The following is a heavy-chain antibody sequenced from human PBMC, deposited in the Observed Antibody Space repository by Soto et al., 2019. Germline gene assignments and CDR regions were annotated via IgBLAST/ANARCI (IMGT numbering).Heavy chain of an antibody. CDR3: TTDLAAAGMFDYYYYGMDV. Sequence: GGSLRLSCAASGFTFSNAWMSWVRQAPGKGLEWVGRIKSKTDGGTTDYAAPVKGRFTISRDDSKNTLYLQMNSLKTEDTAVYYCTTDLAAAGMFDYYYYGMDVWGQGTTVTVSS. CDR2: IKSKTDGGTT. J-gene: IGHJ6*02. CDR1: GFTFSNAW. V-gene: IGHV3-15*01. D-gene: IGHD6-13*01.